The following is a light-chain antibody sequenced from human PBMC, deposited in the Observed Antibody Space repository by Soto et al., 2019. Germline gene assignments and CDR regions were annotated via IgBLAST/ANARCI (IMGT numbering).Light chain of an antibody. CDR3: SSYTSSSTLYV. Sequence: QSALTQPASVSGSPGQSITISCTGTSSDVGGCNYVSWYQLHPGKAPKLMIYDVSNRPSGVSNRFSGSKSGNTASLTISGLQAEDEADHYCSSYTSSSTLYVFGTGTKLTVL. V-gene: IGLV2-14*03. CDR2: DVS. J-gene: IGLJ1*01. CDR1: SSDVGGCNY.